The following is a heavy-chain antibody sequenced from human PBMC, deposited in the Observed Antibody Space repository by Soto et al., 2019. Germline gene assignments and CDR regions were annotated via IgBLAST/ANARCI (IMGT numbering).Heavy chain of an antibody. V-gene: IGHV3-48*01. Sequence: EVQLVESGGGLVPPGGSLRLSCAASGFTFSSYSMNWVRQAPGKGLEWVSYISSSSSTIYYVDSVKGPFTISRDNTKNSLYLQMNSLRAEDTAVYYCARRFDYGDYVALYYYYYYMDVWGKGTPVTVSS. CDR2: ISSSSSTI. CDR3: ARRFDYGDYVALYYYYYYMDV. CDR1: GFTFSSYS. J-gene: IGHJ6*03. D-gene: IGHD4-17*01.